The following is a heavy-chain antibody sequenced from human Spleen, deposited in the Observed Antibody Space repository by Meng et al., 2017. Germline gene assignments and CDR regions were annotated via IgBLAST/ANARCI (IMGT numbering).Heavy chain of an antibody. CDR3: ARVQPEYNYALDY. CDR1: GGSVSSGTYY. Sequence: QVHLQGSGPGLVKPSETLSLPCTVSGGSVSSGTYYWSWIRQPPGKGLEWIAYIYYSGSTNYNPSLKSRVTISVDTSKNQFSLRLSSVTAADTAVYYCARVQPEYNYALDYWGQGTLVTVFS. CDR2: IYYSGST. V-gene: IGHV4-61*01. J-gene: IGHJ4*02. D-gene: IGHD5-18*01.